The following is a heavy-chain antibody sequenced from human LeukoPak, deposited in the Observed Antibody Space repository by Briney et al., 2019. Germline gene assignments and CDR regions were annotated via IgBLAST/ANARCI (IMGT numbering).Heavy chain of an antibody. CDR1: GFTFSSYW. D-gene: IGHD3-22*01. Sequence: QSGGSLRLSCAASGFTFSSYWMHWVRQAPGKGLVWVSRISSDGSGTSYADSVKGRFTISRDNAKNSLYLQMNSLRAEDTAVYYCARDPPYSDSSGYYYDYWGQGTLVTVSS. J-gene: IGHJ4*02. V-gene: IGHV3-74*01. CDR2: ISSDGSGT. CDR3: ARDPPYSDSSGYYYDY.